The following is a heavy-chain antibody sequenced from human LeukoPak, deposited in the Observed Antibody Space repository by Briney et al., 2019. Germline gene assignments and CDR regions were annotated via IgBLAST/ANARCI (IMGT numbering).Heavy chain of an antibody. CDR1: GGSISSYY. V-gene: IGHV4-4*07. CDR2: IYTSGST. D-gene: IGHD3-16*01. CDR3: ARDLEAPIAPMGV. Sequence: SETLSLTCTVSGGSISSYYWSWIRQPAGKGLEWIGRIYTSGSTNYNPSLKSRVTMSVDTSKNQFSLKLSSVAAADTAVYYCARDLEAPIAPMGVWGQRTLVTVSS. J-gene: IGHJ4*02.